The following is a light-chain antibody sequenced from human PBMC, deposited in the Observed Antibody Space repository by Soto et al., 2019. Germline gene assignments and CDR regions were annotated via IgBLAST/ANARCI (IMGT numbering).Light chain of an antibody. V-gene: IGLV1-47*01. CDR2: RSN. CDR3: ATWDDSLSGYV. CDR1: SSNIGSNY. Sequence: QSVLTQPPSASGTPGQRVTISCSGSSSNIGSNYVFWYQQFPGTAPKLLIYRSNQRPSGVPDRFSGSKSDTSASLAISGLRSEDEADYYCATWDDSLSGYVFGTGTKVTVL. J-gene: IGLJ1*01.